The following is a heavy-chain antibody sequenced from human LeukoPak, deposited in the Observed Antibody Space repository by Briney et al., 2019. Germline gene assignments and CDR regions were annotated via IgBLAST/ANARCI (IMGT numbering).Heavy chain of an antibody. Sequence: GGSLRLSCAASGFTFSSYEMNWVRQAPGKGLEGVSYISSSGSTIYYADSVKGRFTISRDNAKNSLYLQMNSLRAEDMAVYYCAREGGAYDSSGYYRGYYYYYGMDVWGQGTTVTVSS. J-gene: IGHJ6*02. D-gene: IGHD3-22*01. V-gene: IGHV3-48*03. CDR2: ISSSGSTI. CDR1: GFTFSSYE. CDR3: AREGGAYDSSGYYRGYYYYYGMDV.